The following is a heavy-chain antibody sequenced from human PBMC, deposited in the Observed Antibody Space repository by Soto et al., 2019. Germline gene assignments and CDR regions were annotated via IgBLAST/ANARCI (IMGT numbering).Heavy chain of an antibody. J-gene: IGHJ4*02. D-gene: IGHD3-3*01. CDR1: GGTFSSYA. CDR2: IIPIFGTA. V-gene: IGHV1-69*13. CDR3: ARVETIFGVVTTYYFDY. Sequence: GASVKVSCKASGGTFSSYAISWVRQAPGQGLEWMGGIIPIFGTANYAQKFQGRVTITADESTSTAYMELSSLRSEDTAVYYCARVETIFGVVTTYYFDYWGQGTLVTVSS.